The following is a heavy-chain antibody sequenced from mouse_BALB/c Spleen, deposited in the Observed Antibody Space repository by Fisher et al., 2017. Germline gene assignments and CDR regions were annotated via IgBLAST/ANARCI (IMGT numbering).Heavy chain of an antibody. CDR3: ARDWDRGAMDY. V-gene: IGHV1S137*01. J-gene: IGHJ4*01. Sequence: KFKGKATLTVDKSSSTAYMELARLTSEDSAIYYCARDWDRGAMDYWGQGTSVTVSS. D-gene: IGHD4-1*01.